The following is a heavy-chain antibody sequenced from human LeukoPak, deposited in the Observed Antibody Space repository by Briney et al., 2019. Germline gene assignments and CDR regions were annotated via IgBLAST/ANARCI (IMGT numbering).Heavy chain of an antibody. D-gene: IGHD3-22*01. V-gene: IGHV3-9*01. CDR2: ISWNSGSI. CDR1: GFTFDDYA. CDR3: AKGMYYDSSGCFDY. Sequence: GGSLRLSCAASGFTFDDYAMPWVRHAPGKGLEWVSGISWNSGSIGYADSVKGRFTVSRDNAKNSLYLRMNSLRAEDTALYYCAKGMYYDSSGCFDYRGQGTLVTVSS. J-gene: IGHJ4*02.